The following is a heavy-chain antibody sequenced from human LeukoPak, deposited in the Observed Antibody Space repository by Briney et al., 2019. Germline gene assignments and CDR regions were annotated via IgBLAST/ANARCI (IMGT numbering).Heavy chain of an antibody. Sequence: PGGSLRLSCAASGFTFSSYEMNWVRQAPGKGLGWVSYISSSGSTIYYADSVKGRFTISRDNAKNSLYLQMNSLRAEDTAVYYCARGWVDYFDYWGQGTLVTVSS. CDR1: GFTFSSYE. J-gene: IGHJ4*02. D-gene: IGHD3-16*01. CDR2: ISSSGSTI. V-gene: IGHV3-48*03. CDR3: ARGWVDYFDY.